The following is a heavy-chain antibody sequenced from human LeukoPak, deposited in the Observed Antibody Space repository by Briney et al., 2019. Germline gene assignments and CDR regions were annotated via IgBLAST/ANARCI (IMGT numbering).Heavy chain of an antibody. CDR3: ARRSSEIDY. Sequence: PGGSLRLSCAASGFIVSSNYMTWVRQSPGKGLEGVSVIYSGGTTYYADSVKARFTISRDNAKNTLNLQMNSLRAEDTAVYYCARRSSEIDYWGQGTLVTVSS. V-gene: IGHV3-66*04. D-gene: IGHD6-19*01. CDR1: GFIVSSNY. J-gene: IGHJ4*02. CDR2: IYSGGTT.